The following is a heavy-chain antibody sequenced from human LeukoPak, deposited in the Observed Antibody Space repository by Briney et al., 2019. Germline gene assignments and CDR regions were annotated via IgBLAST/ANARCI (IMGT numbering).Heavy chain of an antibody. V-gene: IGHV4-31*03. CDR3: ARVPPDYGDYVRAFDI. CDR1: GVSISSAGY. CDR2: IYFSGST. J-gene: IGHJ3*02. D-gene: IGHD4-17*01. Sequence: PSQTLSLTCTVSGVSISSAGYWSWIRRYPGKGLEWIGYIYFSGSTYYNPSLKSRVTISVDTSKNHFSLKLSSVTAADTAVYYCARVPPDYGDYVRAFDIWGQGTKVTVSS.